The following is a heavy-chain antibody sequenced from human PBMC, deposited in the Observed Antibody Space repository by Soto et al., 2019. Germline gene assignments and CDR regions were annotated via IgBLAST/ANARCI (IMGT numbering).Heavy chain of an antibody. Sequence: QVQLVQSGAEVKKPGSSVKVSCKASGGTFSSYTVSWVRQAPGQGLEWMGRIIPILGIANYAQKFQGRVTISADKSTSTAYMELSSLRSEDTAVYYCASSVTSYFDYWGQGTLVTVSS. CDR2: IIPILGIA. J-gene: IGHJ4*02. CDR1: GGTFSSYT. D-gene: IGHD4-17*01. CDR3: ASSVTSYFDY. V-gene: IGHV1-69*02.